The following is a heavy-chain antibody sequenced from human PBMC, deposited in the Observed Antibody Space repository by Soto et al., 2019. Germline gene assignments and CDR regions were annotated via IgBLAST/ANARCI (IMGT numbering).Heavy chain of an antibody. CDR1: GFTVSTYG. D-gene: IGHD2-8*02. Sequence: QVQLVESGGGVVQPGRSLRLSCAVSGFTVSTYGMHWVRHAPGKGLEWVAVISRDGGTKYYADSVKGRFTISRDNSRNTLFLEMNSLRSDDMAVYYCTGEVASGYWGQGTLVTVSS. CDR3: TGEVASGY. CDR2: ISRDGGTK. J-gene: IGHJ4*02. V-gene: IGHV3-30*03.